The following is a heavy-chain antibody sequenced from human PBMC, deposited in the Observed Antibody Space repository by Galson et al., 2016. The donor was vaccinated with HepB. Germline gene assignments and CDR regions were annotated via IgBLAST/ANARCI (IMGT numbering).Heavy chain of an antibody. D-gene: IGHD6-19*01. J-gene: IGHJ6*02. CDR2: IIPMFGTA. V-gene: IGHV1-69*13. CDR1: GGTLSSHA. CDR3: ARWGHNDVEVAGYYYGMGV. Sequence: SVKVSCKASGGTLSSHAITWVRQAPGQGLEWMGGIIPMFGTADYAQKFQGRVTITADESTSAAYMELSSLRSEDTVVYYCARWGHNDVEVAGYYYGMGVWGQGTTVTVSS.